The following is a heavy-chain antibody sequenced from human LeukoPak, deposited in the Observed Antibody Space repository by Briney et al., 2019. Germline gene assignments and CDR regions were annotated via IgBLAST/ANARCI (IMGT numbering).Heavy chain of an antibody. V-gene: IGHV3-72*01. J-gene: IGHJ4*02. D-gene: IGHD4-17*01. Sequence: GGSLRLSCAASGFTFSDHYMDWVRQAPGKGLEWVGRTRNKINSYTTEYAASVKGRFTISRDDSKNSLNLQTNSLKTEDTAVYYCVRIGYGDYYIDYWGQGTLVTVSS. CDR3: VRIGYGDYYIDY. CDR1: GFTFSDHY. CDR2: TRNKINSYTT.